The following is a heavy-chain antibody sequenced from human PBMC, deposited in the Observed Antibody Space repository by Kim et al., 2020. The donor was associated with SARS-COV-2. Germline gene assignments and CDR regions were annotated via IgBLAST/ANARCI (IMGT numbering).Heavy chain of an antibody. CDR2: INHSGST. J-gene: IGHJ4*02. CDR1: GGSFSGYY. V-gene: IGHV4-34*01. Sequence: SETLSLTCAVYGGSFSGYYWSWIRQPPGKGLEWIGEINHSGSTNYNPSLKSRVTISVDTSKNQFSLKLSSVTAADTAVYYCARLGFDWYFDYWGQVTLVT. D-gene: IGHD3-9*01. CDR3: ARLGFDWYFDY.